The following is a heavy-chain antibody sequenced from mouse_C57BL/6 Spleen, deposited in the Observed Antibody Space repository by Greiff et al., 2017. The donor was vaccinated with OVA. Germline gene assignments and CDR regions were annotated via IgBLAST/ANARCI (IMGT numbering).Heavy chain of an antibody. CDR1: GYSFTGYY. Sequence: VHVMQSGPELVKPGASVKISCKASGYSFTGYYMNWLKQSPDKSLEWIGEINPSTGGTSYNQKFKAKATLTVDKSSSTAYMQLKSLTSEDSAVYYCARYSSGYVWFAYWGQGTLVTVSA. D-gene: IGHD3-2*02. CDR2: INPSTGGT. J-gene: IGHJ3*01. CDR3: ARYSSGYVWFAY. V-gene: IGHV1-42*01.